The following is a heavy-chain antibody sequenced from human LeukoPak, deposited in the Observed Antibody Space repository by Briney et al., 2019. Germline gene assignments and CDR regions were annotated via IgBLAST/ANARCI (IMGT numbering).Heavy chain of an antibody. CDR2: IYYSGST. Sequence: SETLSLTCTVSGGSISSYYWSWIRQPAGKGLEWIGYIYYSGSTYYNPSLKSRVTISVDTSKNQFSLKLSSVTAADTAVYYCARLEGGNYAPTGDYWGQGTLVTVSS. CDR1: GGSISSYY. D-gene: IGHD4-4*01. J-gene: IGHJ4*02. CDR3: ARLEGGNYAPTGDY. V-gene: IGHV4-59*06.